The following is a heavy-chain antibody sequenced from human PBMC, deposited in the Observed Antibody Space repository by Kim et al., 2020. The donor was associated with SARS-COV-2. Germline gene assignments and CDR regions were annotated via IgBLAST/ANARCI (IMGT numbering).Heavy chain of an antibody. J-gene: IGHJ5*02. CDR3: ARVNCSGGSGYWFDP. Sequence: PSLKSRVTITRDTSQTQFSLKRSSVTDADTAVYYCARVNCSGGSGYWFDPWGQGTLVTVSS. V-gene: IGHV4-31*02. D-gene: IGHD2-15*01.